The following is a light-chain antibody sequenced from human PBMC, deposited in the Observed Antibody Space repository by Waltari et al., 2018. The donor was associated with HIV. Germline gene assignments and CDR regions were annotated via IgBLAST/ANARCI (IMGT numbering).Light chain of an antibody. CDR2: TDN. Sequence: QSVLTQPPSASGTPGQRVTIPCSGSSSNIGSNIGNWYQQLPGRAPKLLIYTDNQRASGVPDRFSGSKSGTSASLAISGLQSEDEADYYCATWDDSLNGLNWVFGGGTKLTVL. V-gene: IGLV1-44*01. J-gene: IGLJ3*02. CDR3: ATWDDSLNGLNWV. CDR1: SSNIGSNI.